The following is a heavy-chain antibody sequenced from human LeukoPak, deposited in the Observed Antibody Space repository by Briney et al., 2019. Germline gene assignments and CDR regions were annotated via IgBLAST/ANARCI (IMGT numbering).Heavy chain of an antibody. CDR1: GFTFSSYA. CDR3: ARRADNWGFFDY. CDR2: LSASGGLT. D-gene: IGHD7-27*01. V-gene: IGHV3-23*01. Sequence: GGSLRLSCAASGFTFSSYAMSWVRQAPGKGLEWVSGLSASGGLTYYSDSVKGRFTISRDNSKNTLYLQMSSLRAEDTAIYYCARRADNWGFFDYWGQGTLVTVSS. J-gene: IGHJ4*02.